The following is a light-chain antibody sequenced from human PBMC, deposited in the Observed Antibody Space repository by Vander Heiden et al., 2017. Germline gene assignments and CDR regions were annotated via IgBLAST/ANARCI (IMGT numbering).Light chain of an antibody. J-gene: IGKJ2*01. Sequence: EIVMTQSPLSLPVTPGEPASISCRSSQSLLHSNGNSYVDWYLQKAGQSPQLLIYLGSNRASGVSDRFSGSESGTDFTLKISRVEAEDVGFYYCMQAQQTPYTFGQGTKLEMK. CDR3: MQAQQTPYT. CDR1: QSLLHSNGNSY. CDR2: LGS. V-gene: IGKV2-28*01.